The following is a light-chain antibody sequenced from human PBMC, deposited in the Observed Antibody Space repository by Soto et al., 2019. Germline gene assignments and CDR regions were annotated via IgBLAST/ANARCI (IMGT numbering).Light chain of an antibody. V-gene: IGLV2-11*01. J-gene: IGLJ1*01. CDR3: SSYAGNYVYV. CDR2: DVS. CDR1: SSDVGGYHY. Sequence: QPALTQPRSVSGTPGQSVTIPCTGTSSDVGGYHYVSWYQRHAGKGPNLIIYDVSERPSGVPDRFSASKSGNTASLTISGLQAEDEADYYCSSYAGNYVYVFGSGTKVTVL.